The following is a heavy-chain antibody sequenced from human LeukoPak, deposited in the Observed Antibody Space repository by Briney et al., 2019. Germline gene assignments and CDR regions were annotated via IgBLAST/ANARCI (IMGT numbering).Heavy chain of an antibody. CDR2: ISWNSGSI. V-gene: IGHV3-9*01. J-gene: IGHJ6*02. Sequence: GGSLRLSCAASGFTFDDYAMYWVRQAPGKGLEWVSGISWNSGSIGYADSVKGRFTISRDNAKNSLYLQMNSLRAEDTALYYCAKSSGYSSSGYGMDVWGQGTTVTVSS. CDR3: AKSSGYSSSGYGMDV. CDR1: GFTFDDYA. D-gene: IGHD6-13*01.